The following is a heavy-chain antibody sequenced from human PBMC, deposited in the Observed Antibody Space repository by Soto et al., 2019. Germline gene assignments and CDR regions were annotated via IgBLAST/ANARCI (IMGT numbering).Heavy chain of an antibody. Sequence: QLQLQESGPGLVKPSETLSLTCTVSGGSISSSSYYWGWIRQPPGKGLEWIGSIYYSGYTYYNPSRKSRVTISVDTSKNQFSLKLSSVTAADTAGYYCARHNGPLYVGYYYDMDVWGQGTTVTVSS. D-gene: IGHD3-16*01. V-gene: IGHV4-39*01. CDR1: GGSISSSSYY. J-gene: IGHJ6*02. CDR2: IYYSGYT. CDR3: ARHNGPLYVGYYYDMDV.